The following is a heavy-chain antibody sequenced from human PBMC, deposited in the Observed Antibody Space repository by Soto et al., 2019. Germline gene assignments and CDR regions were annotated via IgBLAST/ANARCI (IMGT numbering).Heavy chain of an antibody. CDR1: GYTFTSYD. J-gene: IGHJ4*02. Sequence: ASVKVSCKASGYTFTSYDINWVRQATGQGLEWMGWMNPNSGNTGYAQKFQGRVTMTRNTSISTAYMELSSLRSEDTAVYYCARLTGDRVPSDYWGQGTLVTVSS. CDR3: ARLTGDRVPSDY. V-gene: IGHV1-8*01. CDR2: MNPNSGNT. D-gene: IGHD7-27*01.